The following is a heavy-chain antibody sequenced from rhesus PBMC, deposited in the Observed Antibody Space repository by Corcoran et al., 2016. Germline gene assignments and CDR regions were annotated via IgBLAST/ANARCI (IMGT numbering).Heavy chain of an antibody. Sequence: QVQLQESGPGLVQPSETLSLTCAVSGYSTSRGSGWGWIRPPPGKGLEWVGDIGGSSGSTNYTPSLKSRVTISKDTAKNQFSLKLSSVTAADPAVYYCARGEVGGSFDVWGAGVLVTVSS. CDR2: IGGSSGST. CDR1: GYSTSRGSG. CDR3: ARGEVGGSFDV. V-gene: IGHV4-127*01. D-gene: IGHD5-42*01. J-gene: IGHJ5-1*01.